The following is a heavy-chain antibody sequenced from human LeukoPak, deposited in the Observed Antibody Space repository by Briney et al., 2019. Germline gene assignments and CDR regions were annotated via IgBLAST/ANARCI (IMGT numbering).Heavy chain of an antibody. CDR2: INHSGST. J-gene: IGHJ6*02. V-gene: IGHV4-34*01. CDR1: GGSFSGYY. Sequence: PSETLSLTCAVYGGSFSGYYWSWIRQPPGKGLEWIGEINHSGSTNYNPSLKSRVTISVDTSKNQFSLKLSSVTAADTAVYYCARVQYSSSWPHGRNYYYYGMDVWGQGTTVTVAS. CDR3: ARVQYSSSWPHGRNYYYYGMDV. D-gene: IGHD6-13*01.